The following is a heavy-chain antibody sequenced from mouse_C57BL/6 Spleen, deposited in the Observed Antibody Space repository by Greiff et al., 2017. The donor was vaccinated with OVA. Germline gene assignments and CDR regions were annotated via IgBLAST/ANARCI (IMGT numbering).Heavy chain of an antibody. CDR3: ARLYYYGSSYAIDY. CDR1: GYTFTSYW. J-gene: IGHJ4*01. D-gene: IGHD1-1*01. V-gene: IGHV1-69*01. Sequence: QVQLQQPGAELVMPGASVKLSCKASGYTFTSYWMHWVKQRPGQGLEWIGEIDPSDSYTNYNQKFKGKSTLTVDKSSSTAYMQLSSLTSEDSAVYYCARLYYYGSSYAIDYWGQGTSVTVSS. CDR2: IDPSDSYT.